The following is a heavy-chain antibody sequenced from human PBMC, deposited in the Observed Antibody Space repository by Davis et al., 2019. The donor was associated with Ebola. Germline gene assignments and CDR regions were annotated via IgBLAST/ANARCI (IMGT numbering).Heavy chain of an antibody. CDR1: GGTFSSYT. CDR2: IIPILGIA. D-gene: IGHD6-13*01. CDR3: ARHSGAGTYAPYYYYYGMDV. J-gene: IGHJ6*04. V-gene: IGHV1-69*02. Sequence: AASVKVSCKASGGTFSSYTISWVRQAPGQGLEWMGRIIPILGIANYAQKFQGRVTITADKSTSTAYMELSRLRSDDTAVYYCARHSGAGTYAPYYYYYGMDVWGKGTTVTVSS.